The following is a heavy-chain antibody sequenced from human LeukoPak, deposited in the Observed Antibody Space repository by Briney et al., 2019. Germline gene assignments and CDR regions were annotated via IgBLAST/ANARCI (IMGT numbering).Heavy chain of an antibody. CDR3: AKSNGYGLIDI. Sequence: GGSLRLSCAASGFTFSSYGMHWVRQAPGKGLEWVAVISYDGSNKYYADSVKGRFTISRDNSKNTLYLQMNSLRAEDTAVYYCAKSNGYGLIDIWGQGTMVTVSS. CDR2: ISYDGSNK. D-gene: IGHD3-10*01. V-gene: IGHV3-30*18. J-gene: IGHJ3*02. CDR1: GFTFSSYG.